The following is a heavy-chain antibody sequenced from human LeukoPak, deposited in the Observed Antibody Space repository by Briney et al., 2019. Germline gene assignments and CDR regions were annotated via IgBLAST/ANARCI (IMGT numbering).Heavy chain of an antibody. CDR1: GFTVTSNY. CDR2: IYSGGTT. D-gene: IGHD3-10*01. V-gene: IGHV3-66*01. J-gene: IGHJ4*02. Sequence: GGSLRLSCVVYGFTVTSNYMSWVRQAPGKGLEWVSVIYSGGTTNYADSVKGRFTVYRDNSKNTLHLQMNTLRAEDAAVYYCASKLPSGYWGQGTLVTVSS. CDR3: ASKLPSGY.